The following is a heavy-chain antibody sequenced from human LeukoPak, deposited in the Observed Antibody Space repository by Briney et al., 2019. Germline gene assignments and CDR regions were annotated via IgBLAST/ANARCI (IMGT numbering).Heavy chain of an antibody. CDR2: ITSGSTSI. CDR3: AREDAAGFDY. V-gene: IGHV3-21*01. D-gene: IGHD6-13*01. CDR1: GFTFSSYS. Sequence: GGSLRLSCAASGFTFSSYSMNWVRQAPGKGLEWVSSITSGSTSIYYADSVKGRFTISRDNAKKPLYLVMNSLRAEDTAVYYCAREDAAGFDYWGQGTLVTVSS. J-gene: IGHJ4*02.